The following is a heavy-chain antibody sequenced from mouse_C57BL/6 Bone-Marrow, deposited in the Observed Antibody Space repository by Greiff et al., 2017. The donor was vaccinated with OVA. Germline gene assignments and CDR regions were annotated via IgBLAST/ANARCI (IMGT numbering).Heavy chain of an antibody. CDR3: ARLTTGAY. V-gene: IGHV5-17*01. D-gene: IGHD1-1*01. CDR1: GFTFSDYG. J-gene: IGHJ3*01. CDR2: ISSGSSTI. Sequence: EVQVVESGGGLVKPGGSLKLSCAASGFTFSDYGMHWVRQAPEKGLEWVAYISSGSSTIYYADTVKGRFTISRDNAKNTLFLQMTSLRSEDTAMYYCARLTTGAYWGQGTLVTVSA.